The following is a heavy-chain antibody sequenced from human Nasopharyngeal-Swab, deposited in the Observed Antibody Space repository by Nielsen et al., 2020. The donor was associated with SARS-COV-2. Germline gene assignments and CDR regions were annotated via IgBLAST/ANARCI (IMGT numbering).Heavy chain of an antibody. D-gene: IGHD1-26*01. CDR1: GFTFRNFW. CDR3: ARGGSWFDS. CDR2: IKQDGSEQ. V-gene: IGHV3-7*03. Sequence: GRSLRLSCAASGFTFRNFWMTWAPQAPGKGLEWVPNIKQDGSEQKYVDSVKGGFTISRDNANNSLFLQKNSMRGDDTAIYYCARGGSWFDSWGPGTLVTVSS. J-gene: IGHJ5*01.